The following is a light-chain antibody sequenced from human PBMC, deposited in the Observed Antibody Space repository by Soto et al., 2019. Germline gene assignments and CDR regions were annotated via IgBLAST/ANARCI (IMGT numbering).Light chain of an antibody. CDR1: SSDIGGYNY. CDR3: SSYTSSSTEV. J-gene: IGLJ1*01. Sequence: QSALTQPASVSGSPGQSITVSCTGTSSDIGGYNYVSWYQQHPGKAPKLMVYEVTNRPSGVSDRFSGSKSGNTASLTISGLQADDEGYYYCSSYTSSSTEVFGTGTKLTVL. CDR2: EVT. V-gene: IGLV2-14*01.